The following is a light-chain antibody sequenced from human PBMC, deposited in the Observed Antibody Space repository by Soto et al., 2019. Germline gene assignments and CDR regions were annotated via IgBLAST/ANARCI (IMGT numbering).Light chain of an antibody. CDR1: QSVGSL. Sequence: EIVLTQSPATLSLSPGEGATLSCRASQSVGSLLAWYQQKPGQAPRLVIYDASNRATGIPARFSGSGSRTDFTLTISSLEPEDFAVYYCQQRSNWPITFGQGTRLEIK. CDR3: QQRSNWPIT. CDR2: DAS. J-gene: IGKJ5*01. V-gene: IGKV3-11*01.